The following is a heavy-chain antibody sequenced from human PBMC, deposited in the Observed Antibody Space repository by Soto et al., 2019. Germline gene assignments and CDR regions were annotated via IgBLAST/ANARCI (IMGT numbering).Heavy chain of an antibody. CDR2: MRAKAFGGTT. CDR1: GFTFRDYA. V-gene: IGHV3-49*04. CDR3: TREGAYTSPPYYYFYAMDV. Sequence: LRLSCKGSGFTFRDYAISWVRQAPGKGLQWVGFMRAKAFGGTTEYATFVKGRFTISRDDSKSVAYLQMNSLETEDTAVYYCTREGAYTSPPYYYFYAMDVWGQGTRVTVS. J-gene: IGHJ6*01. D-gene: IGHD2-2*01.